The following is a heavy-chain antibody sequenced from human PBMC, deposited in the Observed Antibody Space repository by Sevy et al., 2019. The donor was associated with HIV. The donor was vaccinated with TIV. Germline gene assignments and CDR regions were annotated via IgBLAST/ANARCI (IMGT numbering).Heavy chain of an antibody. Sequence: GESLKISCKGSGYSFTSYWIGWVRQMPGKGLEWMGIIYPGDSDTRYSPSFQGQVTISADKSISTAYLQWSSLKASDTAMYYCARNTDCSGGSCYESWGKGWFDPWGQGTLVTVSS. CDR1: GYSFTSYW. D-gene: IGHD2-15*01. CDR2: IYPGDSDT. J-gene: IGHJ5*02. V-gene: IGHV5-51*01. CDR3: ARNTDCSGGSCYESWGKGWFDP.